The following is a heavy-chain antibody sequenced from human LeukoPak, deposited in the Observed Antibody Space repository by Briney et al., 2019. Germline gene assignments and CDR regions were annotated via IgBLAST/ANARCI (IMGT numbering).Heavy chain of an antibody. V-gene: IGHV4-34*01. Sequence: SETLSLTCAVYGGSFSGYYWSWIRQPPGKGLEWIGEINHSGSTNYNPSLKSRVTISVDTSKNQFSLKLSSVTAADMAVYYCARGLRVRGVIIEMFDPWGQGTLVTVSS. J-gene: IGHJ5*02. D-gene: IGHD3-10*01. CDR1: GGSFSGYY. CDR2: INHSGST. CDR3: ARGLRVRGVIIEMFDP.